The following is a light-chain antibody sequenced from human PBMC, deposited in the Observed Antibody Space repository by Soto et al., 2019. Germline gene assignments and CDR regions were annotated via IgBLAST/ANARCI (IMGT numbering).Light chain of an antibody. CDR2: EAS. CDR1: STDVGGYNF. J-gene: IGLJ2*01. V-gene: IGLV2-14*01. CDR3: TSYTTSSTLGVV. Sequence: QSVLTQPASVSGSPGQSITISCTGTSTDVGGYNFVSWYQQHPGKAPKLMIYEASNRPSGVSNRLSGSKSGNTASLTISGLQAEDEANYYCTSYTTSSTLGVVFGGGTKLTVL.